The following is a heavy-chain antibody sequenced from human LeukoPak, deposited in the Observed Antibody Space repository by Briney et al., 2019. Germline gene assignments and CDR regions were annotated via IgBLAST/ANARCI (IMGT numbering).Heavy chain of an antibody. D-gene: IGHD5/OR15-5a*01. V-gene: IGHV4-4*07. J-gene: IGHJ4*02. CDR3: ARVALSGLYYFDN. CDR1: GASIGNYY. CDR2: ISTSGST. Sequence: SETLSLTCTVSGASIGNYYWSSIRQPAGKGLEWIGRISTSGSTNYNPSLKSRVTISVDKSRNQFSLKLSSVTAADTAVYYCARVALSGLYYFDNWGQGTLVTVSS.